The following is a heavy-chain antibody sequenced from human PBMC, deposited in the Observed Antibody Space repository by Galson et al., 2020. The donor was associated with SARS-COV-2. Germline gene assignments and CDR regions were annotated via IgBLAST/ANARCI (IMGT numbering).Heavy chain of an antibody. CDR3: ARGGGIAAAGLAFDY. D-gene: IGHD6-13*01. V-gene: IGHV2-26*01. J-gene: IGHJ4*02. CDR1: SLSNARMG. Sequence: SLSNARMGVSWIRQPPGKALEWLAHIFSNDEKSYSTSLKSRLTISKDTSKSQVVLTMTNMDPVDTATYYCARGGGIAAAGLAFDYWGQGTLVTVSS. CDR2: IFSNDEK.